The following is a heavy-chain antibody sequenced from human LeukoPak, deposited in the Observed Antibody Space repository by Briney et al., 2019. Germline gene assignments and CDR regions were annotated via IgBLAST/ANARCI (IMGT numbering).Heavy chain of an antibody. CDR1: GGSISSSNW. CDR2: IYHSGST. D-gene: IGHD3/OR15-3a*01. J-gene: IGHJ3*02. V-gene: IGHV4-4*02. Sequence: PSQTLSLTCTVSGGSISSSNWWSWVRQPPGKGLEWIGEIYHSGSTNYNPSLKSRVTISADKSKNQFSLKLSSVTAADTAVYYCATLPFGTGSDAFDIWGQGTMVTVSS. CDR3: ATLPFGTGSDAFDI.